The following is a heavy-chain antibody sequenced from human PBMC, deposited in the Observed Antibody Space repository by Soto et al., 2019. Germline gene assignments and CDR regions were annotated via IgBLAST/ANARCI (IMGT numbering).Heavy chain of an antibody. D-gene: IGHD1-26*01. Sequence: WTWIRQPPGKGLEWIGNIYYSGTTNFNPSLKSRVTLSVDTSKNQLSLRLSYVTAADTAVYYCARDFEREVGATWAPGWFDPWGQGTLVTVSS. V-gene: IGHV4-59*01. CDR3: ARDFEREVGATWAPGWFDP. J-gene: IGHJ5*02. CDR2: IYYSGTT.